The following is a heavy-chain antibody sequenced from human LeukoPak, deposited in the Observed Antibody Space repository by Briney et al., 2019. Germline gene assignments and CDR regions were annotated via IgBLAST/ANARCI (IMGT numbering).Heavy chain of an antibody. J-gene: IGHJ3*02. D-gene: IGHD2-15*01. CDR3: ASSVVAATIDAFDI. Sequence: GASVKVSCKASGYTFTSYDINWVRQATGQGLEWMGWMNPNSGNTGYAQKFQGRVTMTRNTSISTAYMELSSLRSEDTAVYYCASSVVAATIDAFDIWGQGTMVTVSS. CDR2: MNPNSGNT. CDR1: GYTFTSYD. V-gene: IGHV1-8*01.